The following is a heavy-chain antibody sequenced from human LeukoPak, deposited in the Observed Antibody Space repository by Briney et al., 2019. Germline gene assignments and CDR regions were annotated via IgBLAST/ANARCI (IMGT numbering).Heavy chain of an antibody. CDR3: ARDIDY. V-gene: IGHV4-34*09. CDR1: GGSFSGYY. Sequence: SETLSLTCAVYGGSFSGYYWSWIRQPPGKGLEWIGEINHSGSTNYNPSLKSRVTISVDTSKNQFSLKLSSVTAADTAVYYCARDIDYWGQGTLVTVSS. CDR2: INHSGST. J-gene: IGHJ4*02.